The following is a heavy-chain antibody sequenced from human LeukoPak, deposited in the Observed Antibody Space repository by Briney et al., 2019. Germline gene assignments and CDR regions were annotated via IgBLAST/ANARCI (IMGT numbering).Heavy chain of an antibody. CDR3: ARDQGLGIVVVVAAGGLDY. D-gene: IGHD2-15*01. J-gene: IGHJ4*02. CDR2: ISYDGSNK. CDR1: GFTFSSYA. Sequence: GGSLRLSCAASGFTFSSYAMHWVRQAPGKGLEWVAVISYDGSNKYYADSVKGRFTISRDNSKNTLCLQMNSLRAEDTAVYYCARDQGLGIVVVVAAGGLDYWGQGTLVTVSS. V-gene: IGHV3-30-3*01.